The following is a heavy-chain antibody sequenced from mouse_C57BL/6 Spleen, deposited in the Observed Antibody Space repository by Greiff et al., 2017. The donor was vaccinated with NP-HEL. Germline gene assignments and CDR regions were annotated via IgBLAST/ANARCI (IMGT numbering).Heavy chain of an antibody. Sequence: VQLQESGAELVKPGASVKLSCKASGYTFTSYWMHWVKQRPGQGLEWIGMIHPNSGSTNYNEKIKSKGTLTVDKSSSTSYMQLSSLTSEDSAVYNCARITTVRNYCDYWGQGTTLTVSS. CDR3: ARITTVRNYCDY. CDR1: GYTFTSYW. D-gene: IGHD1-1*01. V-gene: IGHV1-64*01. CDR2: IHPNSGST. J-gene: IGHJ2*01.